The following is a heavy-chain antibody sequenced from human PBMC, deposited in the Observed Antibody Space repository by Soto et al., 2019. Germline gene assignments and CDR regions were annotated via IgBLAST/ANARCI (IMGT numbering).Heavy chain of an antibody. CDR1: GDTFNFYT. J-gene: IGHJ4*02. D-gene: IGHD3-10*01. V-gene: IGHV1-69*02. Sequence: QVQLVQSGAEVKKPGSSVKVSCKASGDTFNFYTINWLRQAPGVGLEWMGRFNPILSFSNSALKFQGRVTLTADKSTSTAYMVPSSLRSEDTAIYYCATSFGSGSRAFDYWGQGALVTVSS. CDR2: FNPILSFS. CDR3: ATSFGSGSRAFDY.